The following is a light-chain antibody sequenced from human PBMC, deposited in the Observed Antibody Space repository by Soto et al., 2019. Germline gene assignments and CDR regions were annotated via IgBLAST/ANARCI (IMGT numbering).Light chain of an antibody. Sequence: DIVLTQSPDTRSLSPGERATLSCRASQSVSSNYVAWYQQKPGQAPRLLIYDASTRATGIPDRFSGSGSGTDFTLTISRLETEDFSVSCGQQYGSSAYT. CDR3: QQYGSSAYT. CDR2: DAS. CDR1: QSVSSNY. J-gene: IGKJ2*01. V-gene: IGKV3-20*01.